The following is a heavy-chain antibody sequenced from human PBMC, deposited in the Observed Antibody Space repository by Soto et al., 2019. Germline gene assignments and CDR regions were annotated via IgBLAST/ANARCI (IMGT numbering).Heavy chain of an antibody. CDR1: GVSISSGGYY. CDR2: IYYSGST. Sequence: SETLSLTCTVSGVSISSGGYYWSWIRQHPGKGLEWIGYIYYSGSTYYNPSLKSRVTISVDTSKNQFSLKLSSVTAADTAVYYCASSRTHGDYGFDYWGQGTLVTVSS. CDR3: ASSRTHGDYGFDY. D-gene: IGHD4-17*01. J-gene: IGHJ4*02. V-gene: IGHV4-31*03.